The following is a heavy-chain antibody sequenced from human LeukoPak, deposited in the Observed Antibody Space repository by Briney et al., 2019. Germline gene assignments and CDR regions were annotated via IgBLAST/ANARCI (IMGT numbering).Heavy chain of an antibody. CDR2: ISISKGNT. CDR1: GYTFTNYG. J-gene: IGHJ4*02. V-gene: IGHV1-18*01. D-gene: IGHD3-22*01. CDR3: ARAYYYDSSGYYYGGWYFDY. Sequence: ASVKVSCKASGYTFTNYGISWVRQAPGQGLEWMGWISISKGNTIHGQKLLDRVTMTRDTSTSTAYMELRSLRSDDTAVYYCARAYYYDSSGYYYGGWYFDYWGQGTLVTVSS.